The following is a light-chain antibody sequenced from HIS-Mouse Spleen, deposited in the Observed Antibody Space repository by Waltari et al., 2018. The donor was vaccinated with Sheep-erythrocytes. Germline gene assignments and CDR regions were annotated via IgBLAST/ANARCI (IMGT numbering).Light chain of an antibody. CDR1: SSDVGSYNL. Sequence: QSALTQPASVSGSPGQSITISCTGTSSDVGSYNLVSWYQQHPGKAPKPMIYEGSKRPSVVSTRVSGSKSGNTASLTSSGLQAEDEADYYCCSYAGSSTPWVFGGGTKLTVL. V-gene: IGLV2-23*01. CDR3: CSYAGSSTPWV. CDR2: EGS. J-gene: IGLJ3*02.